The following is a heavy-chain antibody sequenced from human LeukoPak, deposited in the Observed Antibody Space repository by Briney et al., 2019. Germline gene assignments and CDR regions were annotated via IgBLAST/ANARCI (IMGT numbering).Heavy chain of an antibody. J-gene: IGHJ4*02. CDR1: GGSFSGYY. CDR2: INHSGST. CDR3: ARVASVRSPGY. D-gene: IGHD4-17*01. Sequence: SETPSLTCAVYGGSFSGYYWSWIRQPPGKGLEWIGEINHSGSTNYNPSLKSRVTISVDTSKNQFSLKLSSVTAADTAVYYCARVASVRSPGYWGQGTLVTVSS. V-gene: IGHV4-34*01.